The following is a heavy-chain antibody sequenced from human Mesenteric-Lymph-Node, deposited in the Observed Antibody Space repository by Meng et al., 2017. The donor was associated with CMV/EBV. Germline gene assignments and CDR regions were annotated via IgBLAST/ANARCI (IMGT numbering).Heavy chain of an antibody. J-gene: IGHJ4*02. Sequence: GSLRLSCTVSGGSVSSGSYYWSWIRQPPGKGLEWIGYIYYSGNTNYNPSLKSRVTISVDTSKNQFSLKLSSVTAADTAVYYCARVATMVRGVIWYFDYWGQGTLVTVSS. CDR2: IYYSGNT. V-gene: IGHV4-61*01. CDR1: GGSVSSGSYY. CDR3: ARVATMVRGVIWYFDY. D-gene: IGHD3-10*01.